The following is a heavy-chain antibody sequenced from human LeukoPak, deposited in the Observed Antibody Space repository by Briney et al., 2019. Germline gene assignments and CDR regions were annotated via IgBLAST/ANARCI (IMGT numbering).Heavy chain of an antibody. CDR2: ISGSDAGT. CDR1: GFTFNNYA. J-gene: IGHJ4*02. Sequence: GGSLRLSCAASGFTFNNYAMSWVRQAPGKGLEWVSAISGSDAGTYYADSVKGRSTISRDNTKNTLYLQMNSLRAEDTAVYYCAKVVKDGDLFDYWGQGTLVTVSS. D-gene: IGHD4-17*01. V-gene: IGHV3-23*01. CDR3: AKVVKDGDLFDY.